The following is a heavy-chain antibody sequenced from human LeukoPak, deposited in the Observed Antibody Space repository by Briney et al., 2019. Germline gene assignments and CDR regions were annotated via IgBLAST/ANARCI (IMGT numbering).Heavy chain of an antibody. V-gene: IGHV3-21*04. J-gene: IGHJ6*03. CDR3: ARGNCSSTSCRSPDYYYYMDV. D-gene: IGHD2-2*01. Sequence: GGSLRLSCAASGFTFSSYSMNWVRQAPGKGLEWVSSISSSSSYIYYADSVKGRFTISRDNAKNSLYLQMNSLRAEDTALYYCARGNCSSTSCRSPDYYYYMDVWGKGTTVTVSS. CDR2: ISSSSSYI. CDR1: GFTFSSYS.